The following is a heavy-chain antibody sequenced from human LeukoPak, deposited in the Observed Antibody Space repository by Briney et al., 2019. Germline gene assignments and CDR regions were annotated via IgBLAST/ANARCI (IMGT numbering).Heavy chain of an antibody. CDR3: ARDLEGITIFGAFDY. D-gene: IGHD3-3*01. CDR1: GFTVSSYV. Sequence: GGSLRLSCAASGFTVSSYVMHWVRQAPGKGLEYASSISTNGGSTYYANSVKGRFTISRDNSKSTLYVQMGSLRAEDMAVYYCARDLEGITIFGAFDYWGQGTLVTVSS. CDR2: ISTNGGST. J-gene: IGHJ4*02. V-gene: IGHV3-64*01.